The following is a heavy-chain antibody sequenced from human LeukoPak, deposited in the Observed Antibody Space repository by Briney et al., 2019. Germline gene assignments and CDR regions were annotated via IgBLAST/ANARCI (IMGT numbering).Heavy chain of an antibody. V-gene: IGHV1-18*01. CDR3: ARDPSNASGRYQYFDL. CDR1: GYTFTHHG. J-gene: IGHJ2*01. CDR2: IGAFNGDT. D-gene: IGHD6-19*01. Sequence: ASVKVSCKASGYTFTHHGITWGGQAPGKGLGWMGGIGAFNGDTIYAQTVQGRVTMTTDTSTTTAYMELRSLTSDDTALYYCARDPSNASGRYQYFDLWGRGTLVTGSS.